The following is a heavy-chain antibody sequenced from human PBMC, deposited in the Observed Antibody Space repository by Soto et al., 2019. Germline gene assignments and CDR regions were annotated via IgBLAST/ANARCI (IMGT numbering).Heavy chain of an antibody. Sequence: SETLSLTCTVSGGSISSSSYYWGWIRQPPGKGLEWIGSIYYSGSTYYNPSLKSRVTISVDTSKNQFSLKLSSVTAADTAVYYCARPGGSSSPYYYYGMDVWGQGTTVTVSS. J-gene: IGHJ6*02. CDR2: IYYSGST. CDR1: GGSISSSSYY. V-gene: IGHV4-39*01. D-gene: IGHD6-6*01. CDR3: ARPGGSSSPYYYYGMDV.